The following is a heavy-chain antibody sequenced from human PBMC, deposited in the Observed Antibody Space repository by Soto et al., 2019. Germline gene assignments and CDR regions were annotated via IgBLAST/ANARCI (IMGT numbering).Heavy chain of an antibody. Sequence: PSETLSLTCTVSGGSISSSGYYWGWIRQPPGKGLEWIGSIYYSGSTYYNPSLKSRVTISVDTSKNQFSLKLSSVTAADTAVYYCARQEVYAIPGYYYYYGMDVWGQGTTVTVSS. CDR3: ARQEVYAIPGYYYYYGMDV. J-gene: IGHJ6*02. D-gene: IGHD2-8*01. CDR2: IYYSGST. CDR1: GGSISSSGYY. V-gene: IGHV4-39*01.